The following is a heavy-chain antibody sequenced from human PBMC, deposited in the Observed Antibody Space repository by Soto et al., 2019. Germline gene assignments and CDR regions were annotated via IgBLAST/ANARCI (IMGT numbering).Heavy chain of an antibody. CDR2: IHYSGST. CDR1: GGSISSYY. Sequence: SETLSLTCTVSGGSISSYYWSWIRQPPGKGLEWIGFIHYSGSTNYNPSLKSRVTMSVDTSKNQFSLKLTSVNAADTAVYYCTGGGDAYKNGHWGQGTLVTVSS. CDR3: TGGGDAYKNGH. D-gene: IGHD2-21*01. V-gene: IGHV4-59*01. J-gene: IGHJ4*02.